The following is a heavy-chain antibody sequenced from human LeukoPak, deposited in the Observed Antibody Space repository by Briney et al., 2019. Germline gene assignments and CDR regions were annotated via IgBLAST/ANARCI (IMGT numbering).Heavy chain of an antibody. CDR1: GYTFTSYG. Sequence: GASVKVSCKASGYTFTSYGISWVRQAPGQGLEWMGWISACNGNTNYAQKLQGRVTMTTDTSTSTAYMELRSLRSDDTAVYYCARDLSLGGEHYFDYWGQGTLVTVSS. V-gene: IGHV1-18*01. D-gene: IGHD1-26*01. J-gene: IGHJ4*02. CDR2: ISACNGNT. CDR3: ARDLSLGGEHYFDY.